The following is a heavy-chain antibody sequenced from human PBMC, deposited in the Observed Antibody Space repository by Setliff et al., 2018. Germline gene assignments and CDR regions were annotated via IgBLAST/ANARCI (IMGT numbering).Heavy chain of an antibody. J-gene: IGHJ4*02. D-gene: IGHD6-19*01. CDR2: ISSGSSTM. Sequence: PGGSLRLSCVVSGLTFRNFGMTWVRQAPGKGLEWLAKISSGSSTMYYADSVKGRFTISRDNAQNSLYLQMNNLRAEDTAVYFCARVRSNGWGEPDYWGQGTLVTVSS. V-gene: IGHV3-48*01. CDR3: ARVRSNGWGEPDY. CDR1: GLTFRNFG.